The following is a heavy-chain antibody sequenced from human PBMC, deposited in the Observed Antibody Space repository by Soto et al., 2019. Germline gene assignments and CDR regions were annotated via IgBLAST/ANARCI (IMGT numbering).Heavy chain of an antibody. CDR3: ARGSVKGTTSRGQVYN. CDR2: ISRSSDST. CDR1: GFTFSDYY. V-gene: IGHV3-11*06. Sequence: QVQVVESGGGLVKPGGSLRLSCAASGFTFSDYYMSWIRQAPGKGLEWVSFISRSSDSTKYADSVKGRFTIARENAKNSLYLQLNSLRAEDTAVYYCARGSVKGTTSRGQVYNWGQGTLVTVSS. J-gene: IGHJ4*02. D-gene: IGHD1-7*01.